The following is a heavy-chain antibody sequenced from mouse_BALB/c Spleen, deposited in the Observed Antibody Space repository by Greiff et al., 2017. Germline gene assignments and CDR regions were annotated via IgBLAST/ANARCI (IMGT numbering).Heavy chain of an antibody. CDR2: ISSGGST. J-gene: IGHJ4*01. Sequence: EVMLVESGGGLVKPGGSLKLSCAASGFTFSSYAMSWVRQTPEKRLEWVASISSGGSTYYPDSVKGRFTISRDNARNILYLQMSSLRSEDTAMYYCARGPSYYGNFFYAMDYWGQGTSVTVSS. CDR1: GFTFSSYA. V-gene: IGHV5-6-5*01. D-gene: IGHD2-10*01. CDR3: ARGPSYYGNFFYAMDY.